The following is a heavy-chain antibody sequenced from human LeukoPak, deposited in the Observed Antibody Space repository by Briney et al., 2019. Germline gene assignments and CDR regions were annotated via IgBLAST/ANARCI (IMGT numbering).Heavy chain of an antibody. CDR2: ISAYNGNT. J-gene: IGHJ4*02. CDR3: ARARAGYSSGWYAGGPFDY. CDR1: GYTFTSYG. D-gene: IGHD6-19*01. Sequence: AASVKVSCKASGYTFTSYGISWVRQARGQGLAWMGWISAYNGNTNYAQKLQGRVTMTTDTSTSTAYMELRSLRSDDTAVYYCARARAGYSSGWYAGGPFDYWGQGTLVTVSS. V-gene: IGHV1-18*01.